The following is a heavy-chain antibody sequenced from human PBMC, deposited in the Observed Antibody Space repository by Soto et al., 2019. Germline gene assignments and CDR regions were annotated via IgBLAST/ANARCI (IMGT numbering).Heavy chain of an antibody. CDR3: ARGSPTTVTTWFDP. J-gene: IGHJ5*02. V-gene: IGHV1-69*01. Sequence: QLQLVQSGAEVKKPGSSVKVSCKASGGTLSNFAINWARQAPGQGLEWMGGIMPVFGKAKYAQKFQGRVHFTADESTSTAYMEVASLTSEDTAVYYCARGSPTTVTTWFDPWGQGTLVTVSS. CDR1: GGTLSNFA. D-gene: IGHD4-17*01. CDR2: IMPVFGKA.